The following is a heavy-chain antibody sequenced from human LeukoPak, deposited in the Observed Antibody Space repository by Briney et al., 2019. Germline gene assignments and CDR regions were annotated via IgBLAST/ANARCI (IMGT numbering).Heavy chain of an antibody. Sequence: GGSLRLSCAASGFIFSDSAMHWVRQASRHGLEWVGRIRSKTRSYATEYAASVKGRFTISGDDSKNMAFLQMNSLKTEDTAVYYCARTDYWGQGTLVTVSS. CDR1: GFIFSDSA. J-gene: IGHJ4*02. V-gene: IGHV3-73*01. CDR3: ARTDY. CDR2: IRSKTRSYAT.